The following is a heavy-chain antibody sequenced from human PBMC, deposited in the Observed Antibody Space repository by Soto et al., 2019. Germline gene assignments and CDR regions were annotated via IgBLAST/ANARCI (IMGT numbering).Heavy chain of an antibody. J-gene: IGHJ4*02. V-gene: IGHV3-53*01. Sequence: EVQLVESGGGLIQPGGSLKLSCAASGFTVGTISWGWVRRPPGKGLEWVSLIYSTGTTKYADSVKGRFTVSRDNAKNTLYLQMNSLRAEDTAVYYCAKDGRGSGSHYNSFGYWGQGTLVTVSS. CDR3: AKDGRGSGSHYNSFGY. D-gene: IGHD3-10*01. CDR2: IYSTGTT. CDR1: GFTVGTIS.